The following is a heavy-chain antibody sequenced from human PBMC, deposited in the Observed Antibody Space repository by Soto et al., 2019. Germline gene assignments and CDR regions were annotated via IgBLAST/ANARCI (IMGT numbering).Heavy chain of an antibody. V-gene: IGHV4-30-4*01. CDR1: GGSISSCDYY. CDR2: IYYSGST. Sequence: SETLSLTCTVSGGSISSCDYYWSWIRQPPGKGLEWIGYIYYSGSTYYNPSLKSRVTISVDTSKNQFSLKLSSVTAADTAVYYCARAIGGDYQIFDYWGQGTLVTVSS. CDR3: ARAIGGDYQIFDY. J-gene: IGHJ4*02. D-gene: IGHD4-17*01.